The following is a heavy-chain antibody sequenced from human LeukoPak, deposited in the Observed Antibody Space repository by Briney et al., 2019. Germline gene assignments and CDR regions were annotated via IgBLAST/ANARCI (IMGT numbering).Heavy chain of an antibody. CDR3: ARAPRAVVVPAAIYYYYGMDV. J-gene: IGHJ6*02. CDR1: GGTFSSYA. D-gene: IGHD2-2*01. Sequence: SVTVSCKASGGTFSSYAISWVRQAPGQGLEWMGGIIPIFGTANYAQKFQGRVTITADESTSTAYMELSSLRSEDTAVYYCARAPRAVVVPAAIYYYYGMDVWGQGTTVTVSS. CDR2: IIPIFGTA. V-gene: IGHV1-69*13.